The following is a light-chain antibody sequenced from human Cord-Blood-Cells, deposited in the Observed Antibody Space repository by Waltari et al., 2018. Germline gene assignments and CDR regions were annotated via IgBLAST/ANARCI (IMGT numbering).Light chain of an antibody. CDR2: DVS. Sequence: QSALTQPRSVSGSPGQSVTISCTGTSSDVGGYNYVSWYQQHPGKAPKLIIYDVSKRPCGVPDRFSVSKSGNTASLTISGLQAEDEADYYCCSYAGSYTYVVFGGGTKLTVL. J-gene: IGLJ2*01. CDR1: SSDVGGYNY. CDR3: CSYAGSYTYVV. V-gene: IGLV2-11*02.